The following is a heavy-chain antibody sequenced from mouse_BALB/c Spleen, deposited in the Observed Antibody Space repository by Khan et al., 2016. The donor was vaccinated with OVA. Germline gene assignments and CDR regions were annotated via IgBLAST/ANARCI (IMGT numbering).Heavy chain of an antibody. CDR2: INPYNAGT. D-gene: IGHD4-1*01. V-gene: IGHV1S136*01. Sequence: EVQLKESGPELVEPGASVKMSCKASGYTFTNYVMHWVKQKPGQGLEWIGYINPYNAGTRYNEKFKGKATLTSDISSTTAYMELSSLTSEDSAVYYCAREASSWDFSLPYWGRGALVTVSA. CDR3: AREASSWDFSLPY. CDR1: GYTFTNYV. J-gene: IGHJ3*01.